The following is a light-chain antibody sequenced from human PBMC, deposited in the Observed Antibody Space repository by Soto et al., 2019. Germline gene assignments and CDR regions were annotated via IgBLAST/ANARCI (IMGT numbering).Light chain of an antibody. CDR3: CPYVGATTYV. J-gene: IGLJ1*01. CDR2: EGI. V-gene: IGLV2-23*01. CDR1: SSTVGGFNV. Sequence: QSVLTQPASVSGSPGQSITISCTGTSSTVGGFNVVSWYQQHPGKAPKVIIYEGIKRPSGVSNRFSGSNSGSTASLTISGLQAEDEADYYCCPYVGATTYVFGTGTKVTVL.